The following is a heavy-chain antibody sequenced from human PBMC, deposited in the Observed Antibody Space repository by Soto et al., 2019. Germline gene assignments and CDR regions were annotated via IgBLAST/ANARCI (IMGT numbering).Heavy chain of an antibody. CDR1: GFTFSSYA. CDR2: ISGSGGST. Sequence: GGSLRLSCAASGFTFSSYAMSWVRQAPGKGLEWVSAISGSGGSTYYADSVKGRFTISRDNSKNTLYLQMNSLRAEDTAVYYCAKEVLRFFNGGGRSFMDVGGKGATVPVSA. V-gene: IGHV3-23*01. J-gene: IGHJ6*04. CDR3: AKEVLRFFNGGGRSFMDV. D-gene: IGHD3-3*01.